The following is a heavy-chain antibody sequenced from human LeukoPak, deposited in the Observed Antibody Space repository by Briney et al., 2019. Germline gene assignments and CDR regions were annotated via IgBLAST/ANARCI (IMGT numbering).Heavy chain of an antibody. CDR3: VRTGQQYLVLRYFDD. D-gene: IGHD2/OR15-2a*01. J-gene: IGHJ4*02. CDR2: IVPTFGTP. Sequence: SVKVSCKASGGTFSTYAINWVRQAPGQGLEWMGGIVPTFGTPSYAQKFQGRLTITADEPTTTAYMEMSSLTSDDTAFYYCVRTGQQYLVLRYFDDWGQGTLVSVSS. CDR1: GGTFSTYA. V-gene: IGHV1-69*13.